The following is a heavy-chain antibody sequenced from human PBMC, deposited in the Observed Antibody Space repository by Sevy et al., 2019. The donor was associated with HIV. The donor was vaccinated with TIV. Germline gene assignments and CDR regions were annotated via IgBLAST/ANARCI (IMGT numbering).Heavy chain of an antibody. V-gene: IGHV4-61*01. CDR2: IYYSGST. CDR3: ARAIGYCSSTSCYLVNLIWFDP. CDR1: GGSVSSGSYY. Sequence: SETLSLTCTVSGGSVSSGSYYWSWIRQPPGKGLEWIGYIYYSGSTNYNPSLNSRVTISVDTSKNQFSLKLSSVTAADTAVYYCARAIGYCSSTSCYLVNLIWFDPWGQGTLVTVSS. J-gene: IGHJ5*02. D-gene: IGHD2-2*01.